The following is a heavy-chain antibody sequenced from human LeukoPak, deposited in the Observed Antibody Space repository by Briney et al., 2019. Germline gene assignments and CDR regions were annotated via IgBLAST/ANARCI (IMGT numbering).Heavy chain of an antibody. Sequence: SETLSVTCTVSGGPISSSNDYWGWVRQPPGKGLEWIGSIDYRGTTYYSPSLKSRVTISVDTSRNQFSLKLTSVTAADTAVYYCARSGAAEGPTHNWFDPWSQGTLVTLSS. CDR1: GGPISSSNDY. V-gene: IGHV4-39*01. J-gene: IGHJ5*02. D-gene: IGHD6-13*01. CDR2: IDYRGTT. CDR3: ARSGAAEGPTHNWFDP.